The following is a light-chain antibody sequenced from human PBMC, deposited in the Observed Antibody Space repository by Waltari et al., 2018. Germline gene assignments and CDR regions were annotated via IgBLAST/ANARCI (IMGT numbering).Light chain of an antibody. CDR3: MQSLQPPRT. CDR1: QTLLHRNGYNY. V-gene: IGKV2-28*01. Sequence: DIVMTQSPLSLSVTPGEPASISCRSSQTLLHRNGYNYLDWYVQTPGQTPHLLINLGSSRASGVPDRFSGSGSGTDFTLKIRRVEAEDVGVYYCMQSLQPPRTFGQGTRVEIK. CDR2: LGS. J-gene: IGKJ1*01.